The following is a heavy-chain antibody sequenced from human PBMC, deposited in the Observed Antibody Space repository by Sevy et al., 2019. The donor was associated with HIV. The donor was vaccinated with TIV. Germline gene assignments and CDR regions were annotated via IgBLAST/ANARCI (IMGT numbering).Heavy chain of an antibody. V-gene: IGHV3-21*01. CDR3: ARDGDRCSSTSCYGLDAFDI. J-gene: IGHJ3*02. CDR1: GFTFSSYS. D-gene: IGHD2-2*01. Sequence: GGSLRLSCAASGFTFSSYSMNWVRQAPGKGLEWVSSISSSSSYIYYADSVKGRFTISRDNAENSLYLQMNSLRAEDTAVYYCARDGDRCSSTSCYGLDAFDIWGQGTMVTVSS. CDR2: ISSSSSYI.